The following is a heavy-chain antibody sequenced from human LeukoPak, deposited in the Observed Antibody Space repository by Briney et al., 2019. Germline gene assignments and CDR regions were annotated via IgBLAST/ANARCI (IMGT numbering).Heavy chain of an antibody. CDR1: GFTFSSSA. V-gene: IGHV3-23*01. CDR2: ISGSGGST. CDR3: AKDYCRGGSCYSGLEY. Sequence: GGSLRLSCAASGFTFSSSAMSWVRQAPGKGLEWVSVISGSGGSTHYADSVKGRFTISRDNPKNTLSLQMNSLRAEDTAVYYCAKDYCRGGSCYSGLEYWGQGTLVTVSS. J-gene: IGHJ4*02. D-gene: IGHD2-15*01.